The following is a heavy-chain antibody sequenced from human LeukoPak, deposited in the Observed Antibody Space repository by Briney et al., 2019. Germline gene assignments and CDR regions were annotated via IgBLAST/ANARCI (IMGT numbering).Heavy chain of an antibody. CDR3: ARVGYYYDSSGYLLDY. CDR2: IIPIFGTA. V-gene: IGHV1-69*13. Sequence: ASVKVSCKASGGTCSSYAISWVRQAPGQGLEWMGGIIPIFGTANYAQKFQGRVTITADGSTSTAYMELSSLRSEDTAVYYCARVGYYYDSSGYLLDYWGQGTLVTVSS. D-gene: IGHD3-22*01. J-gene: IGHJ4*02. CDR1: GGTCSSYA.